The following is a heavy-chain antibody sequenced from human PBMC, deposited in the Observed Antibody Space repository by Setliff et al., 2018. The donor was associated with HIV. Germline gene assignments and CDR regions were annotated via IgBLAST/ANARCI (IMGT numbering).Heavy chain of an antibody. D-gene: IGHD5-12*01. Sequence: SSETLSLTCAVYGGSFSGYYWNWIRQPPGKGLEWIGEIIHSGGTNYNPSLKSRVTISVDTSKNQFSLKLSSVTAAGTAVYYCARRSGYAEDYWGQGTLVTVSS. J-gene: IGHJ4*02. CDR2: IIHSGGT. CDR1: GGSFSGYY. V-gene: IGHV4-34*12. CDR3: ARRSGYAEDY.